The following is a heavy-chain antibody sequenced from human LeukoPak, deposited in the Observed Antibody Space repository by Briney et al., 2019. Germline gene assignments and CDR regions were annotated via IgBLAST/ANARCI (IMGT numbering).Heavy chain of an antibody. CDR2: INPSGGST. D-gene: IGHD3-10*01. J-gene: IGHJ4*02. CDR1: GYTFTSYY. Sequence: ASVKVSCKASGYTFTSYYMHWVRQAPGQGLEWMGIINPSGGSTSYAQKFQGRVTMTRDTSTSTVYMELSSLRSEDTAVYYCARGRGDYYGSGSYSYYFDYWGQGTLVTVSS. V-gene: IGHV1-46*01. CDR3: ARGRGDYYGSGSYSYYFDY.